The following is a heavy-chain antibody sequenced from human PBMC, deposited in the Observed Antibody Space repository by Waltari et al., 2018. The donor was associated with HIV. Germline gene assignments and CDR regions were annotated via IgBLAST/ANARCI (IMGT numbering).Heavy chain of an antibody. J-gene: IGHJ4*02. D-gene: IGHD1-26*01. CDR3: ARDLGSGSYYFPPWYFDY. CDR2: ISSSSSYI. V-gene: IGHV3-21*01. Sequence: EVQLVESGGGLVKPGGSLRLSCAASGFTFSSYSMNWVRQAPGQGLEWVSSISSSSSYIYYADSVKGRFTISRDNAKNSLYLQMNSLRAEDTAVYYCARDLGSGSYYFPPWYFDYWGQGTLVTVSS. CDR1: GFTFSSYS.